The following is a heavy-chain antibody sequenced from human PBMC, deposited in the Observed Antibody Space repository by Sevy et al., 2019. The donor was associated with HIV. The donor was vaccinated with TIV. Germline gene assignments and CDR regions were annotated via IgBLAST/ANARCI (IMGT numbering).Heavy chain of an antibody. Sequence: SETLSLTCTVSGGSISSYYWSWIRQPPGKGLEWIGYIYYSGSTNYNPSLKSRVTISVDTSKNQFSLKLSSVTAADTAVYYCARDVKYSGSSLFDYWGRGTLVTVSS. V-gene: IGHV4-59*13. J-gene: IGHJ4*02. D-gene: IGHD1-26*01. CDR1: GGSISSYY. CDR3: ARDVKYSGSSLFDY. CDR2: IYYSGST.